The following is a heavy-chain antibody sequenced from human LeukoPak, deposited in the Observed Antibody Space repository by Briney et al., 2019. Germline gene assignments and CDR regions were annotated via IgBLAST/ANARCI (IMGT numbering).Heavy chain of an antibody. D-gene: IGHD5-12*01. CDR2: INPAGSET. CDR3: ATFGLVAALDL. V-gene: IGHV3-7*01. J-gene: IGHJ4*02. Sequence: PGGSLRLSCAASGFSFNAYWMAWVRQAPGTGLEWVANINPAGSETFYVDPVKGRFSISRDHAKNLVYLQMNSLRAEDTAVYYCATFGLVAALDLWGQGTLVTVSS. CDR1: GFSFNAYW.